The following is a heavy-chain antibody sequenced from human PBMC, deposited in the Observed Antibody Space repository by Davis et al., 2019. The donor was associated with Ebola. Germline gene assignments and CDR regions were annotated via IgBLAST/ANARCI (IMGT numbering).Heavy chain of an antibody. D-gene: IGHD6-13*01. CDR1: GGSLSGYY. V-gene: IGHV4-34*01. CDR2: INHSGST. CDR3: ARRGALRWQQRRGAFDI. J-gene: IGHJ3*02. Sequence: SETLSLTCAVYGGSLSGYYCSWIRQPPGKGLEWIGKINHSGSTNYNPSLKSRVTISVDTSKNQFSLKLSSVTAADTAVYYCARRGALRWQQRRGAFDIWGQGTMVTVSS.